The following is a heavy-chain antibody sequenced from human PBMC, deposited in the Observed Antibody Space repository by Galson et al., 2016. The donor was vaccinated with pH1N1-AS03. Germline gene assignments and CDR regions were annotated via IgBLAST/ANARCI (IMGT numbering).Heavy chain of an antibody. CDR3: ARDRRPTGTLDY. V-gene: IGHV1-18*01. J-gene: IGHJ4*02. Sequence: SVKVSCKASGYIFTTYGIKWVRQAPGQGLEWMGWISAYSGETHYAQNFQGRVSMTTDTSTSTAYLELRSLGSDDTAVYFCARDRRPTGTLDYWGQGTPVIVSS. CDR1: GYIFTTYG. CDR2: ISAYSGET. D-gene: IGHD1-1*01.